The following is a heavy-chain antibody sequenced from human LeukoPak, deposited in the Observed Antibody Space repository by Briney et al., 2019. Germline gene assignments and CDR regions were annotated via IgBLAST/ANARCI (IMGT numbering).Heavy chain of an antibody. CDR2: IYYIGST. CDR1: GDSISSYY. CDR3: ARDYAFDI. J-gene: IGHJ3*02. Sequence: SETLSLTCTVSGDSISSYYWSWIRQPPGKGLEWIGYIYYIGSTNYNPSLRSRVTISVDTSKNQFSLKLSSVTAADTAVYYCARDYAFDIWGQGTMVTVSS. V-gene: IGHV4-59*01.